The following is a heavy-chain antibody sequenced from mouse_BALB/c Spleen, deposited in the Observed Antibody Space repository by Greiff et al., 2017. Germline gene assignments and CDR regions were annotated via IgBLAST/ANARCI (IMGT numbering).Heavy chain of an antibody. D-gene: IGHD5-5*01. CDR1: GFNIKDIY. J-gene: IGHJ3*01. Sequence: VQLQQSGAELVKPGAFVKFSLPASGFNIKDIYMHWVKPRPEQGLEWIGRIDSANGNTKYDPKFQGKATITADTTSNTAYMQLSSLTSEDTAVYYCARRGYYLYWGQGTLVTVSA. CDR3: ARRGYYLY. CDR2: IDSANGNT. V-gene: IGHV14-3*02.